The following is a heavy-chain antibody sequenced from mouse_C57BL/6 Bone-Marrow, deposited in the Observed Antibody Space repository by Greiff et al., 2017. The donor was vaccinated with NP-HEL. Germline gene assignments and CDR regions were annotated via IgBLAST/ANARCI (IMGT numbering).Heavy chain of an antibody. CDR2: IYPGDGDT. D-gene: IGHD2-4*01. V-gene: IGHV1-80*01. CDR3: ARWDYDYDVEYYFDY. J-gene: IGHJ2*01. CDR1: GYAFSSYW. Sequence: VQLQQSGAELVKPGASVKISCKASGYAFSSYWMNWVKQRPGKGLEWIGQIYPGDGDTNYNGKFQGKATLTADKSSSTAYMQLSRLTSEDSAVYFCARWDYDYDVEYYFDYWGQGTTLTVSA.